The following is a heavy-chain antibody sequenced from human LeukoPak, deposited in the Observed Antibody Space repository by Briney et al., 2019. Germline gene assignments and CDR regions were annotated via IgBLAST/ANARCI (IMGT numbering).Heavy chain of an antibody. CDR1: GFTFSGSA. CDR2: IRTKTNSYAT. CDR3: TAAISDYFGMDV. V-gene: IGHV3-73*01. Sequence: GGSLRLSCAASGFTFSGSAIHWVRHPSGKGLEWVCRIRTKTNSYATAYAASVKGRFTFSRDDSKNTAYLQMSSLNTEDTAVYYCTAAISDYFGMDVWGQGTTVTVSS. D-gene: IGHD2-2*01. J-gene: IGHJ6*02.